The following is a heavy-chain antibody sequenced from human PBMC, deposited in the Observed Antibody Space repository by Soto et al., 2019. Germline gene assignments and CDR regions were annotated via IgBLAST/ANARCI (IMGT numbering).Heavy chain of an antibody. D-gene: IGHD3-9*01. CDR1: GFTFSGYE. CDR2: ISSSGDTI. J-gene: IGHJ4*01. V-gene: IGHV3-48*03. Sequence: LRLSCAASGFTFSGYEMNWVRQAPGKGLEWVSYISSSGDTIYSADSVKGRFTISRDNAKNSLYLQMDSLRVEDTAVYYCARNKRSDWPFDYWGQGTLVTVSS. CDR3: ARNKRSDWPFDY.